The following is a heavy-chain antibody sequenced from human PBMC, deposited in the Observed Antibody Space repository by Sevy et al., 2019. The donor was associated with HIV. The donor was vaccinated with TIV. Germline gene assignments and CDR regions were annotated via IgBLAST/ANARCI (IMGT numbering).Heavy chain of an antibody. Sequence: SETLSLTCTVSGGCMSSYYWSWLRQPPGKGLEWIGYIYFSGSTNYNPSLKSRVTISLDTSKNQFSLKVRSVTAADTAVYYCASGASGYDPLDYWGQGSLVTVSS. J-gene: IGHJ4*02. CDR1: GGCMSSYY. D-gene: IGHD3-10*01. CDR3: ASGASGYDPLDY. CDR2: IYFSGST. V-gene: IGHV4-59*01.